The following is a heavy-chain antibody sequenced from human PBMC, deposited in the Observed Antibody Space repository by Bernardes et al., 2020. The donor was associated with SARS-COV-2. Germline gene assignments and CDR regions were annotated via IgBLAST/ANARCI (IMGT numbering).Heavy chain of an antibody. J-gene: IGHJ4*02. CDR2: IWYDGSNK. Sequence: GGSLRLSCAASGFTFSSYGMHWVRQAPGKGLEWVAVIWYDGSNKYYADSVKGRFTISRDNSKNTLYLQMNSLRAEDTAVYYCARNYDSSGYQYYFDYWGQGTLVTVSS. D-gene: IGHD3-22*01. CDR1: GFTFSSYG. V-gene: IGHV3-33*01. CDR3: ARNYDSSGYQYYFDY.